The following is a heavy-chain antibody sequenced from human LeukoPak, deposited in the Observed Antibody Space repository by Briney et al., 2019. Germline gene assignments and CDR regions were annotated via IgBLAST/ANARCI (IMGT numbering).Heavy chain of an antibody. CDR2: INHSGYT. CDR3: ARAFGNVRGDT. D-gene: IGHD3-10*01. V-gene: IGHV4-34*01. CDR1: GGSFSDHY. Sequence: SETLSLTCAVYGGSFSDHYWSWIRQPPGKGLEWIGEINHSGYTNYNPPLKSRVTISVDTSKKQISLNLSSVTAADTAVYYCARAFGNVRGDTWGQGSLVTVSS. J-gene: IGHJ5*02.